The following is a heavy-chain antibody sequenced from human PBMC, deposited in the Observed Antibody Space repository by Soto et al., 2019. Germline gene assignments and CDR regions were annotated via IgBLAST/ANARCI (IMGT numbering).Heavy chain of an antibody. CDR2: IIPIFGTA. CDR3: ASFRYDEEGDY. D-gene: IGHD3-16*01. J-gene: IGHJ4*02. CDR1: GGTFSSYA. Sequence: QVQRLQSGAEVKKPGSSVKVSCKASGGTFSSYAISWVRQAPGQGLEWMGGIIPIFGTANYAQKCQGRVTITEDESTSTDYMELSSLRSEDTALYYCASFRYDEEGDYWGQGTLVTVSS. V-gene: IGHV1-69*01.